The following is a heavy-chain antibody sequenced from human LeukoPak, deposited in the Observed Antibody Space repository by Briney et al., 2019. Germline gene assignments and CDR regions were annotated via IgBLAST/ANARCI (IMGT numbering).Heavy chain of an antibody. CDR3: TIATGTTLGLMDY. J-gene: IGHJ4*02. CDR2: INHSGST. Sequence: SETLSLTCAVSGGSFSGYYWRWIRQPPGKGLEWIGEINHSGSTNYNPSLKSRVTISVDTSKNQLSLQMTSVTAADTAVYYCTIATGTTLGLMDYWGQGTLVTVSS. D-gene: IGHD1-1*01. CDR1: GGSFSGYY. V-gene: IGHV4-34*01.